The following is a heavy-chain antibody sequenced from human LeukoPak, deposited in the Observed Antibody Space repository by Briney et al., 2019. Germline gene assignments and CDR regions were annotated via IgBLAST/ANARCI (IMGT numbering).Heavy chain of an antibody. J-gene: IGHJ4*02. CDR3: EKSGGGSCSKGVCYGLDY. D-gene: IGHD2-8*01. CDR1: GFAFSSYG. V-gene: IGHV3-30*02. Sequence: GGSLRLSCAASGFAFSSYGMHWVRQAPGKGLEWVTFIRYDGSNKYYAESVKGRFSISRDNSKNTLYLQMNSLRAEDTAVYYCEKSGGGSCSKGVCYGLDYWGQGNLVTVSS. CDR2: IRYDGSNK.